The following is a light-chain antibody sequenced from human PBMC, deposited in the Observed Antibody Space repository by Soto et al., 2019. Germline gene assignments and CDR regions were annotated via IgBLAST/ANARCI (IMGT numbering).Light chain of an antibody. J-gene: IGKJ1*01. CDR3: QQYGSSPPWT. V-gene: IGKV3-20*01. CDR2: GAS. Sequence: EIVLTQSPGTLSLSPGERATLSCRASQSVSSSYLAWYQQKPGQAPRLLIYGASSRATGIQDRFSGRGSGTDFTLNISRLEPEDFAVYYCQQYGSSPPWTFGQGTKVEIK. CDR1: QSVSSSY.